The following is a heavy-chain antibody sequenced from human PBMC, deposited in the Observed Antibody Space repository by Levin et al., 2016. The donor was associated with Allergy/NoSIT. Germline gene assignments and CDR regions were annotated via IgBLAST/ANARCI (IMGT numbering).Heavy chain of an antibody. Sequence: RQAPGKALEWLALIYWNDDKRYSPSLKSRLTITKDTSKNQVVLTMTNMDPVDTATYYCARFYADYRFDYWGQGTLVTVSS. CDR2: IYWNDDK. CDR3: ARFYADYRFDY. J-gene: IGHJ4*02. D-gene: IGHD4-17*01. V-gene: IGHV2-5*01.